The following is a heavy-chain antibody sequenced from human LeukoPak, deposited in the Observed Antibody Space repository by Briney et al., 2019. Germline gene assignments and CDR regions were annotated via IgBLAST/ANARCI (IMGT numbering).Heavy chain of an antibody. D-gene: IGHD3-16*01. CDR3: SRLGQYSETDY. CDR1: GGSISSNTYY. V-gene: IGHV4-39*01. Sequence: PSETLSLTRTVSGGSISSNTYYWGWIRQPPGNGLEWIASISYSGSTYYNPSLKSRVTISVDTSKNQFSLRLSSVTATDTAVYYCSRLGQYSETDYWGQGTLVTVSS. CDR2: ISYSGST. J-gene: IGHJ4*02.